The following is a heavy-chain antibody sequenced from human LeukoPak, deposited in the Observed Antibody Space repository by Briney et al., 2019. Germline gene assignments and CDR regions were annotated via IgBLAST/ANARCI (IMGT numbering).Heavy chain of an antibody. D-gene: IGHD3-3*01. V-gene: IGHV1-18*04. CDR1: GYTFTGYY. CDR3: ARGNTIFGVVIIPEYFQH. J-gene: IGHJ1*01. CDR2: ISAYNGNT. Sequence: GASVKVSCKASGYTFTGYYMHWVRQAPGQGLEWMGWISAYNGNTNYAQKLQGRVTMTTDTSTSTAYMELRSLRSDDTAVYYCARGNTIFGVVIIPEYFQHWGQGTLVTVSS.